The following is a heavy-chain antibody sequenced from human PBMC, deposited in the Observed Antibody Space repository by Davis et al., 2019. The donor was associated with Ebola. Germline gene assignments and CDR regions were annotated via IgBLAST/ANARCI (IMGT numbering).Heavy chain of an antibody. CDR3: AREPPPAGKDPGLFDY. CDR1: GFTFSSYW. D-gene: IGHD6-13*01. J-gene: IGHJ4*02. Sequence: GSLRLSCAASGFTFSSYWMSWVRQAPGKGLEWVANIKQDGSEKYYVDSVKGRFTISRDNAKNSLYLQMNSLRAEDTAVYYCAREPPPAGKDPGLFDYWGQGTLVTVSS. V-gene: IGHV3-7*03. CDR2: IKQDGSEK.